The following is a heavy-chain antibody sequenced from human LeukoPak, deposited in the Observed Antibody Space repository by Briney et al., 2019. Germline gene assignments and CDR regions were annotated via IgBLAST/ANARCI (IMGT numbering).Heavy chain of an antibody. CDR1: GFTFSSYW. Sequence: PGGSLRLSCAASGFTFSSYWMSWVRQAPGKGLEWVANINEDGSQKYYVDSEKGRFTISRDNAKNSLYLQMNSLRAEDTAVYYCARYSSSSSEFDYWGQGTLVTVSS. CDR2: INEDGSQK. CDR3: ARYSSSSSEFDY. D-gene: IGHD6-13*01. J-gene: IGHJ4*02. V-gene: IGHV3-7*04.